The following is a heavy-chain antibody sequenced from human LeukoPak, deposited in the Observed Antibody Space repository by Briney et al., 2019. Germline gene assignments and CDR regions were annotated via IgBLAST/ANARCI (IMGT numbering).Heavy chain of an antibody. CDR1: GYSISSGYY. CDR3: ARDRYGDYDKHAFDI. J-gene: IGHJ3*02. Sequence: SETLSLTCTVSGYSISSGYYWGWVRQPPGKALEWIGNIFYSGSTYYSPSLKSRVTISVDTSKNQFSLKVSSVTAADTAVYYCARDRYGDYDKHAFDIWGQGTMVTVFS. V-gene: IGHV4-38-2*02. D-gene: IGHD4-17*01. CDR2: IFYSGST.